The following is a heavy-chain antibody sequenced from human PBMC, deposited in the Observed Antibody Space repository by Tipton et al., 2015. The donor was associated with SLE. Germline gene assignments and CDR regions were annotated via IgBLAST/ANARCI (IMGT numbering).Heavy chain of an antibody. V-gene: IGHV3-49*03. CDR2: IRSKAYGGTT. CDR3: TRKGYDYGSGSYYFDY. Sequence: SLRLSCTASGFTFGDYAMSWFRQAPGKGLEWVGFIRSKAYGGTTEYAASVKGRFTISRDDSKGIAYLQMNSLKTEDTAVYYCTRKGYDYGSGSYYFDYWGQGTLVTVSS. J-gene: IGHJ4*02. D-gene: IGHD3-10*01. CDR1: GFTFGDYA.